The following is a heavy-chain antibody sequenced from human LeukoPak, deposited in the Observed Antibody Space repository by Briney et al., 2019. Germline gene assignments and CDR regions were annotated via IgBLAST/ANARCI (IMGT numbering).Heavy chain of an antibody. CDR1: GYRFTSYW. Sequence: GESLKISCQGFGYRFTSYWIDWVRQMPGKDLEWLGIIYPGDSDTRYSPSFQGQVTISADKSISTAYLQWSSLRASDAAIYYCARGPASGGGGFDPWGQGTLVTVSS. V-gene: IGHV5-51*01. J-gene: IGHJ5*02. D-gene: IGHD6-13*01. CDR3: ARGPASGGGGFDP. CDR2: IYPGDSDT.